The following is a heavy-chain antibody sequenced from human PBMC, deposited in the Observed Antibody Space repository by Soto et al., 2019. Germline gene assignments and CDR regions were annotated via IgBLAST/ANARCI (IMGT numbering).Heavy chain of an antibody. CDR3: ARNSMMYV. Sequence: EVQLVETGGALIQPGGSLRLSCAASGFAVSNHYMNWVRQAPGKGLEWVSIIRTTGSTYYADSVKVRFTISRDNSKNPVSLEMNSLRVEDTAVYYCARNSMMYVWGQGNTVIVSS. V-gene: IGHV3-53*02. J-gene: IGHJ6*02. CDR2: IRTTGST. CDR1: GFAVSNHY.